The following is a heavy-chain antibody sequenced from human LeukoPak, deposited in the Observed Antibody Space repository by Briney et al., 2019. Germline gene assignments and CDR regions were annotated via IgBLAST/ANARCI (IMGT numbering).Heavy chain of an antibody. V-gene: IGHV1-2*06. CDR3: ARVGGSGAYYAFDY. J-gene: IGHJ4*02. D-gene: IGHD3-16*01. CDR2: INPNSGDT. CDR1: GYTFIAYY. Sequence: ASVKVSCTASGYTFIAYYTHWVRQALGQGLEWMGRINPNSGDTDYAQKFQGRIIMSRDTSISTLYMDLSRLRSDDTAVYYCARVGGSGAYYAFDYWGQGSLVTLSS.